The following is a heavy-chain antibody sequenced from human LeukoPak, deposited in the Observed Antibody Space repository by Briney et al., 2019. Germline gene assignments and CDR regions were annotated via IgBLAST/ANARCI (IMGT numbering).Heavy chain of an antibody. CDR1: GFTFSSYG. J-gene: IGHJ4*02. V-gene: IGHV3-30*18. CDR3: AKDRYGGNDY. CDR2: ISYDGSNK. D-gene: IGHD4-23*01. Sequence: GGSLRLSCAASGFTFSSYGMHWVRQAPGKGLEWVAVISYDGSNKYYADSVKGRFTISRDNSKNTLYLQMNSLRAEDTAAYYCAKDRYGGNDYWGQGTLVTVSS.